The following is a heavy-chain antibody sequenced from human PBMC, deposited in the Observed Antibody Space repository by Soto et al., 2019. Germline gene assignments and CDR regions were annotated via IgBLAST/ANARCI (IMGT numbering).Heavy chain of an antibody. CDR3: ARDQTVAGPTNFDY. J-gene: IGHJ4*02. V-gene: IGHV3-74*01. CDR2: IDIAGSTT. Sequence: PGGSLRLSCAASGFTFSSYWMHWVRQTPGKGLVWVSRIDIAGSTTTYADSVKGRFTISRDSAKNTLYLQMNSLRAEDTAVYYCARDQTVAGPTNFDYCGQGTLVTVSS. CDR1: GFTFSSYW. D-gene: IGHD6-19*01.